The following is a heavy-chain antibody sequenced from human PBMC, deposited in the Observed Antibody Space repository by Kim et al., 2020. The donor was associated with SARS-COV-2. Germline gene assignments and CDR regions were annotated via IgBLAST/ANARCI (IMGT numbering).Heavy chain of an antibody. D-gene: IGHD2-8*01. CDR3: ARVRGTSPIS. CDR1: VYTFTDYA. Sequence: ASVKVSCKASVYTFTDYAMHWVRQAPGQRLEWMGWINPGNGYTKYSQNFQGRVTITRDTSASTAYMELSSLRSEDTAVYYCARVRGTSPISWGQGTLVTVSS. CDR2: INPGNGYT. J-gene: IGHJ5*01. V-gene: IGHV1-3*01.